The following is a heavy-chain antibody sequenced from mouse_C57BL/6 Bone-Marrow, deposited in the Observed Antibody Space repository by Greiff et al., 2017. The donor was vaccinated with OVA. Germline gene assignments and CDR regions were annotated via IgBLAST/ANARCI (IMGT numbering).Heavy chain of an antibody. CDR1: GFTFSDFY. J-gene: IGHJ1*03. Sequence: EVKLVESGGGLVQSGRSLRLSCATSGFTFSDFYMEWVRQAPGKGLEWIAASRNKANDYTTEYSASVKGRFIVSRDTSQSILYLQMNALRAEDTAIYYWARGPQYYGSSYEDWYFDVWGTGTTVTVSS. CDR2: SRNKANDYTT. CDR3: ARGPQYYGSSYEDWYFDV. D-gene: IGHD1-1*01. V-gene: IGHV7-1*01.